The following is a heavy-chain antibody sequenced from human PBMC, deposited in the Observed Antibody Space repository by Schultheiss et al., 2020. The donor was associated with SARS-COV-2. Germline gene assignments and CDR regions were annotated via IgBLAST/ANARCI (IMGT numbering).Heavy chain of an antibody. D-gene: IGHD3-10*01. J-gene: IGHJ3*02. CDR3: ARELLWFGDNGGGAFDI. CDR2: INPNSGGT. V-gene: IGHV1-2*02. Sequence: ASVKVSCKASGYTFTGYYMHWVRQAPGQGLEWMGWINPNSGGTNYAQKFQGRVTMTRDTSISTAYMELSRLRSDDTAVYYCARELLWFGDNGGGAFDIWGQGTTVTVSS. CDR1: GYTFTGYY.